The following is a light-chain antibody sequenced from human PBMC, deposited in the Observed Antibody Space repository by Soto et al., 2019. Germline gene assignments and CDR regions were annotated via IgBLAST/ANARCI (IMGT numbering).Light chain of an antibody. CDR1: SSDVGGYNY. CDR2: EVS. Sequence: QSALTQPASVSGSPGQSITISCTGTSSDVGGYNYVSWYQQHPGKAPKLMIYEVSDRPSGVSSRFSGSKSGNTASLTISGLQAEDEADYYCSSYTSNSAPYVFGTGTQLTVL. V-gene: IGLV2-14*01. CDR3: SSYTSNSAPYV. J-gene: IGLJ1*01.